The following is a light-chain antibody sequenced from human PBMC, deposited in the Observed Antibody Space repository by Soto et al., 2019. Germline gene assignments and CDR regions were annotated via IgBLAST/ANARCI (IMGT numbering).Light chain of an antibody. CDR3: TSYTRDTALV. CDR1: SSDVGGYKY. V-gene: IGLV2-14*01. CDR2: EVS. Sequence: QSALTQPASVSGSPGQSITISCTGTSSDVGGYKYVSWYQQHPGKAPKVMIYEVSNRPSGVSNRFSGSKSGSTASLTISGLQAEDEADYHCTSYTRDTALVFGTGTKVTVL. J-gene: IGLJ1*01.